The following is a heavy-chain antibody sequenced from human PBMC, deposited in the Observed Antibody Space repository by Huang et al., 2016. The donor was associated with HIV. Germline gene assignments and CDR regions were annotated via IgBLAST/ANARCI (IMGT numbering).Heavy chain of an antibody. Sequence: QITLKESGPMLVKPTQTLTLTCTFSGFSLSTSGVGVGWIRQPPGKALEWLALIYWDDDKFYSPSLKSRRTITKDTSKNQVVLTMTNMDPVNTATYYCAHSPSGTWLLGRYFGYWGQGTLVTVSS. D-gene: IGHD3-22*01. CDR1: GFSLSTSGVG. J-gene: IGHJ4*02. CDR2: IYWDDDK. CDR3: AHSPSGTWLLGRYFGY. V-gene: IGHV2-5*02.